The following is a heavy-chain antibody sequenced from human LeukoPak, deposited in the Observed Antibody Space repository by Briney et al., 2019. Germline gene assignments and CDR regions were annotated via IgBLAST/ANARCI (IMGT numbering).Heavy chain of an antibody. V-gene: IGHV4-59*01. CDR3: ARGAVAGYLNAPLDY. D-gene: IGHD6-13*01. J-gene: IGHJ4*02. CDR2: IYYSGST. CDR1: GGSISTYY. Sequence: PSETLSLTCTVSGGSISTYYWTWIRQPPGKGLEWIGYIYYSGSTNYNPPLKSRVTTSVDTSKNQFSLKLTSVTAADTAVYYCARGAVAGYLNAPLDYWGQGTLVTVSS.